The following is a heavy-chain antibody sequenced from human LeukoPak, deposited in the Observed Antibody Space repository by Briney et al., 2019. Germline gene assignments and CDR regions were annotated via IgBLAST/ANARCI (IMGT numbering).Heavy chain of an antibody. CDR3: ARWLRGFPDYYDTSSPLGYSDAFDI. Sequence: ASVKVSCKASGDTFTGYYMHWVRQAPGQGLEWMGDIIPIFGAANYAQKFQGRVTITADESTSTAYMELSSLISEDTAIYYCARWLRGFPDYYDTSSPLGYSDAFDIWGQGTMVTVSS. CDR1: GDTFTGYY. CDR2: IIPIFGAA. J-gene: IGHJ3*02. D-gene: IGHD3-22*01. V-gene: IGHV1-69*13.